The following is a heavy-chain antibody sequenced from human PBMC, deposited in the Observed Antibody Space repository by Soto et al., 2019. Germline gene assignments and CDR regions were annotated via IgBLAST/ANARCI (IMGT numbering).Heavy chain of an antibody. V-gene: IGHV1-18*01. CDR1: GYTFTSYG. J-gene: IGHJ6*03. D-gene: IGHD3-3*01. Sequence: QVQLVQSGAEVKKPGASVKVSCKASGYTFTSYGISWVRQAPGQGLEWMGWISAYNGNTNYAQKLQGRVTMTTDTSTSTAYMERRSLRSDDTAVYYCARGGDYDFWSGYSYYYYYMDFWGKGTTVTVSS. CDR2: ISAYNGNT. CDR3: ARGGDYDFWSGYSYYYYYMDF.